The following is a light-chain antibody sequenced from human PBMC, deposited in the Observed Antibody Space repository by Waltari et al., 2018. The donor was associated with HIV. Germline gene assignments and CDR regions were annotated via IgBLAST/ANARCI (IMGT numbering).Light chain of an antibody. V-gene: IGKV3-15*01. CDR1: QTVSTK. CDR2: GAS. Sequence: VMTQSPATLSVSPGERVTISCRASQTVSTKLAWYQQKPGQAPRLLIYGASTRAPGLPARFSGSGSGTEFNLTISNLQSEDSAVYYCQQYNNWPPNTFGQGTKLEIK. J-gene: IGKJ2*01. CDR3: QQYNNWPPNT.